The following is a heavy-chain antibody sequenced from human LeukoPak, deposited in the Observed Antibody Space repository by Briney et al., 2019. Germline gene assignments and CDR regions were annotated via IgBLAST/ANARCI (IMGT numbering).Heavy chain of an antibody. CDR1: GGSISSYY. Sequence: SETLSLTCTVSGGSISSYYWSWIRQPPGKGLEWIGYIYYSGSTNYNPSLKSRVTISVDTSKNQFSLKLSSVTAADTAVYYCAGSYSSTHLGQGTLVTVSS. J-gene: IGHJ4*02. D-gene: IGHD6-13*01. CDR2: IYYSGST. CDR3: AGSYSSTH. V-gene: IGHV4-59*12.